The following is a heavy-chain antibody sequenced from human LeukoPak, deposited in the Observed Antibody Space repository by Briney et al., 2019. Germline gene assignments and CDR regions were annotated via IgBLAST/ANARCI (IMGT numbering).Heavy chain of an antibody. V-gene: IGHV1-2*02. CDR3: AKDYYTTIAARQGTYNWFDP. CDR2: INPNSGGT. J-gene: IGHJ5*02. CDR1: GYTFTGYY. D-gene: IGHD6-6*01. Sequence: ASVKVSCKTSGYTFTGYYMHWVRQAPGQGLEWMGWINPNSGGTNYAQKFQGRVTMTRDTSISTAYMELSRLRSDDSALYYCAKDYYTTIAARQGTYNWFDPWGQGTLVTVSS.